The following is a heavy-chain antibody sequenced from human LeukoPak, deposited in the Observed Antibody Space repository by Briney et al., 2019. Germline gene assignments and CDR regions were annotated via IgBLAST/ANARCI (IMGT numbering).Heavy chain of an antibody. CDR1: GGSISSYY. CDR3: AGAVWSGYYTGAYYYGMDV. Sequence: SETLSLTCTVSGGSISSYYWSWIRQPPGKGLEWIGYIYYSGSTNYNPSLKSRVTISVDTSKNQFSLKLGSVTAADAAVYYCAGAVWSGYYTGAYYYGMDVWGQGTTVTVSS. J-gene: IGHJ6*02. CDR2: IYYSGST. D-gene: IGHD3-3*01. V-gene: IGHV4-59*01.